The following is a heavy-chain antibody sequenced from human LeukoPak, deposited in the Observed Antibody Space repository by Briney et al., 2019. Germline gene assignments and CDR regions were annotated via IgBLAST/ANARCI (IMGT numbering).Heavy chain of an antibody. J-gene: IGHJ3*02. D-gene: IGHD4-11*01. CDR2: ISSSSSYI. V-gene: IGHV3-21*04. CDR1: GFTFSSYS. CDR3: AKDIGATDYTPEAFDI. Sequence: GGSLRLSCAASGFTFSSYSMNWVRQAPGKGLEWVSSISSSSSYIYYTDSMKGRFTISRDNAKNSLYLQMNSLRAEDTALYYCAKDIGATDYTPEAFDIWGQGTMVTVSS.